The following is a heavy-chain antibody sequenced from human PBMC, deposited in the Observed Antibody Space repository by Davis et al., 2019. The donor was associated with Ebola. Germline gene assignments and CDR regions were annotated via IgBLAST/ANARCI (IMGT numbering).Heavy chain of an antibody. CDR2: ISAYNGNT. D-gene: IGHD4-23*01. CDR3: ARDVGTYSYDYSGYLNY. Sequence: AASVKVSCKASGYTFTSYGISWVRQAPGQGLEWMGWISAYNGNTNYAQKFQGRVTITRDTSASTAYMELSSLRSEDTAVYYCARDVGTYSYDYSGYLNYWGQGTLVTVSS. V-gene: IGHV1-18*01. CDR1: GYTFTSYG. J-gene: IGHJ4*02.